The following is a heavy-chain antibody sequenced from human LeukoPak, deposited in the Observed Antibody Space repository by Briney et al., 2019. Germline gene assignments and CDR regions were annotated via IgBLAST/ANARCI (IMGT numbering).Heavy chain of an antibody. D-gene: IGHD2-21*01. CDR3: ASRLRWDAFDI. CDR1: GFTFSSYS. Sequence: GRSLRLSCAASGFTFSSYSMNWVRQAPGKGLEWVSSISSSSRYIYYADSVKGRFTISRDNAKNSLYLQMDRLRAEDTAVTYCASRLRWDAFDIWGQGTMVTVSS. V-gene: IGHV3-21*01. CDR2: ISSSSRYI. J-gene: IGHJ3*02.